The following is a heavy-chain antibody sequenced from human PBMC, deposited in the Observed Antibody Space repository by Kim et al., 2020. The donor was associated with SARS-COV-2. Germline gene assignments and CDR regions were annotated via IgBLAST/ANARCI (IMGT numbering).Heavy chain of an antibody. CDR3: AREATDYGDYYFDY. Sequence: HPSHKSRVTISGETSKNQFSLKLSSVTAADTAVYYCAREATDYGDYYFDYWGQGTLVTVSS. V-gene: IGHV4-34*01. D-gene: IGHD4-17*01. J-gene: IGHJ4*02.